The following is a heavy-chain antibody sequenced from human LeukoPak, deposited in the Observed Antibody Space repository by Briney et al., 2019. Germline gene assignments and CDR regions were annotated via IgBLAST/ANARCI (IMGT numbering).Heavy chain of an antibody. J-gene: IGHJ5*02. CDR3: ARFDYGTFEP. V-gene: IGHV4-38-2*02. D-gene: IGHD3-16*01. Sequence: SETLSLTCTVSGYSISSGYYWGWIRQPPGKGLEWIGSIYHSGSTYYNPSLKSRVTISVDTSKNQFSLKLSSVTAADTAVYYCARFDYGTFEPWGQGTLVTVSS. CDR2: IYHSGST. CDR1: GYSISSGYY.